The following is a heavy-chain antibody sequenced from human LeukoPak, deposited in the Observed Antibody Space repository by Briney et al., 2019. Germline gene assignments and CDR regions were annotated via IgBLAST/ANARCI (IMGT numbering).Heavy chain of an antibody. CDR1: GYTFTSYD. CDR3: ARGRVAGYKMRYYYYYYMDV. CDR2: MNPNSGNT. J-gene: IGHJ6*03. D-gene: IGHD6-19*01. Sequence: ASVKVSCKASGYTFTSYDINWVRQATGQGLEWMGWMNPNSGNTGYAQKFQGRVTMTRNTSISTAYMELSSLRSEDTAVYYCARGRVAGYKMRYYYYYYMDVWGKGTTVTVSS. V-gene: IGHV1-8*01.